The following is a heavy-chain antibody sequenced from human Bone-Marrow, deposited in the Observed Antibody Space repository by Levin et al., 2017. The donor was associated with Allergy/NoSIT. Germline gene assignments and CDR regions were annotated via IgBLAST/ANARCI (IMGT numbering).Heavy chain of an antibody. Sequence: PGGSLRLSCAASGFTFSSYAMSWVRQAPGKGLEWVSAISGSGGSTYYADSVKGRFTISRDNSKNTLYLQMNSLRAEDTAVYYCAKDPYCSGGSCYSAFSFDYWGQGTLVTVSS. V-gene: IGHV3-23*01. D-gene: IGHD2-15*01. CDR3: AKDPYCSGGSCYSAFSFDY. CDR1: GFTFSSYA. J-gene: IGHJ4*02. CDR2: ISGSGGST.